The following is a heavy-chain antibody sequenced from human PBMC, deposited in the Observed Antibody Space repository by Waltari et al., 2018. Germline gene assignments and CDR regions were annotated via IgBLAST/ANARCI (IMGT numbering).Heavy chain of an antibody. V-gene: IGHV1-69*05. J-gene: IGHJ4*02. CDR3: ARDRRGSSWYYFDY. Sequence: QVQLVQSGAAVKKPGSSLQVSCKASGGTFSSYAIRWVRQAPGQGLELMGGIIPIFGTANYAQKFQGRVTITTDEATSTAYMELSSLRSEDTAVYYCARDRRGSSWYYFDYWGQGTLVTVSS. D-gene: IGHD6-13*01. CDR1: GGTFSSYA. CDR2: IIPIFGTA.